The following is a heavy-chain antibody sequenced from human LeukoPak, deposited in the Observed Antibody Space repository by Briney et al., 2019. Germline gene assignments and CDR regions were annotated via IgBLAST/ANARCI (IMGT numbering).Heavy chain of an antibody. J-gene: IGHJ3*01. V-gene: IGHV5-51*01. CDR1: GHTFSISW. Sequence: GESLKISCKGSGHTFSISWIGWVRQKPGEGLEWMGIIYVGDSDTRYNPSFQGQVTISADRSTSTAYLQWSSLKSSDTAIYYCARCGHYDAYRVWGQGTLVSVSS. D-gene: IGHD2-21*02. CDR2: IYVGDSDT. CDR3: ARCGHYDAYRV.